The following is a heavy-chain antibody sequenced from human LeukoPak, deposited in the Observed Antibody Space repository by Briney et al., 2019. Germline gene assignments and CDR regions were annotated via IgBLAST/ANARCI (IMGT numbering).Heavy chain of an antibody. CDR2: IYYSGST. Sequence: PSETLSLTCTVSGGSISSYYWSWIRQPPGKGLEWIGYIYYSGSTNYNPSLKSRVTISVDTSKNQFSLKLSSVTAADTAVYYCARGRGSGYYYVRWFDPWGQGTLVTVSS. D-gene: IGHD3-22*01. V-gene: IGHV4-59*12. CDR1: GGSISSYY. CDR3: ARGRGSGYYYVRWFDP. J-gene: IGHJ5*02.